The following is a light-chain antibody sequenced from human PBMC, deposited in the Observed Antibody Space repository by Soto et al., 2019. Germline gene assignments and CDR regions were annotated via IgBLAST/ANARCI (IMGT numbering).Light chain of an antibody. V-gene: IGKV3-15*01. CDR2: GAS. CDR1: QSVSSN. CDR3: QQYNNWPPLT. Sequence: EIVMTQSPATLSVSPGERATLSCRASQSVSSNLAWHQQKPSQAPRLLIYGASTRATGIPARFSGSGSGTEFTLTISSLQSEDFAVYYCQQYNNWPPLTFGGGTKVEIK. J-gene: IGKJ4*01.